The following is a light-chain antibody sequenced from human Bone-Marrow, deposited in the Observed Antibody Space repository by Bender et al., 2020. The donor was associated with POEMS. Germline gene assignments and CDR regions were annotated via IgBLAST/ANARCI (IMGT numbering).Light chain of an antibody. Sequence: QSALTQPASVSGSPGQSITISCTGTSSDVGSYNLVSWYQQHPGKAPKLMIYGDSNRPSGVSNRFSGSKSGNTASLTISGLQAEDEADYYCSSYTSSGTLVFGGGTKLTVL. V-gene: IGLV2-14*02. CDR1: SSDVGSYNL. J-gene: IGLJ2*01. CDR2: GDS. CDR3: SSYTSSGTLV.